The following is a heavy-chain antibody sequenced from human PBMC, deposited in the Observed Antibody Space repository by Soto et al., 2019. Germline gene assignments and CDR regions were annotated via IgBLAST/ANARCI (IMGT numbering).Heavy chain of an antibody. CDR2: ISYDGSNK. D-gene: IGHD6-25*01. CDR1: GFTFSSYA. Sequence: PGGSLRLSCAASGFTFSSYAMHWVRQAPGKGLEWVAVISYDGSNKYYADSVKGRFTISRDNSKNTLYLQMNSLRAEDTAVYYCARDYGGPIHTGAALEADYWGQETLVTFSS. J-gene: IGHJ4*02. V-gene: IGHV3-30-3*01. CDR3: ARDYGGPIHTGAALEADY.